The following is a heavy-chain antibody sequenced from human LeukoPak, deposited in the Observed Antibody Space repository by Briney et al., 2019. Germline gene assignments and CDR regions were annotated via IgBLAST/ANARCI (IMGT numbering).Heavy chain of an antibody. CDR1: GGSISSSSYY. CDR3: ARGAAGPVWFDP. V-gene: IGHV4-39*07. D-gene: IGHD6-13*01. J-gene: IGHJ5*02. Sequence: NPSETLSLTCTVSGGSISSSSYYWGWIRQPPGKGLEWIGSIYYSGSTYYNPSLKSRVTISVDTSKNQFSLKLSSVTAADTAVYYCARGAAGPVWFDPWGQGTLVTVSS. CDR2: IYYSGST.